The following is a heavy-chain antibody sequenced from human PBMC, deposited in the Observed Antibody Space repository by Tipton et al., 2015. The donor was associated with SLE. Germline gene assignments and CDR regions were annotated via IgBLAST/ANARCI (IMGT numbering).Heavy chain of an antibody. V-gene: IGHV4-59*01. CDR2: IYYSGST. D-gene: IGHD2-15*01. Sequence: TLSLTCTVSGGSISSYYWSWIRQPPGKGLEWIGYIYYSGSTNYSPSLKSRVTISVDTSKNQFSLNLNSVTSSDTAVYYCARRVHGWFFDSWGQGTLVTVSS. CDR3: ARRVHGWFFDS. CDR1: GGSISSYY. J-gene: IGHJ4*02.